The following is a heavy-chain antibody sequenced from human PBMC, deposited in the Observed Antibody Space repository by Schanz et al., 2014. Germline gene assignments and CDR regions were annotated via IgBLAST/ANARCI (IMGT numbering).Heavy chain of an antibody. D-gene: IGHD3-10*01. CDR1: GFTFSSYA. J-gene: IGHJ3*02. CDR2: ISGSGGST. V-gene: IGHV3-23*01. Sequence: EMQLLESGGGLIQPGGSLRLSCAASGFTFSSYAMSWVRQAPGKGLEWVSAISGSGGSTYYADSVKGRFTISRDNSKNTRYLQMNSLRAEDTAVYYCAKGRFGELSAFDIWGQGTMVTVSS. CDR3: AKGRFGELSAFDI.